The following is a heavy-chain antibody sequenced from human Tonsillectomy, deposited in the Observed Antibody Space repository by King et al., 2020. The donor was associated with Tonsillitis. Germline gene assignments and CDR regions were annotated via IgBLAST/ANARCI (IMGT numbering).Heavy chain of an antibody. J-gene: IGHJ6*02. Sequence: VQLVESGGGLVKPGGSLRLSCAASGFTFSNAWMSWVRQAPGKGLEWVGRIKSKTDGGTTDYAAPVKGRFTITRDDSKNTLDLQMNRLKTEDTAVYYCTTVGAAAGTASYYYYYGMDVWGQGTTVTVSS. CDR2: IKSKTDGGTT. D-gene: IGHD6-13*01. CDR1: GFTFSNAW. V-gene: IGHV3-15*01. CDR3: TTVGAAAGTASYYYYYGMDV.